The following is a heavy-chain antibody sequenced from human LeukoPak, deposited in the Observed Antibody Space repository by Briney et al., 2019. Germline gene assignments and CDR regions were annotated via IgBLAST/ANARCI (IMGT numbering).Heavy chain of an antibody. V-gene: IGHV1-2*02. CDR1: GYTFTGYY. J-gene: IGHJ6*03. D-gene: IGHD2-2*02. CDR2: INPNSGGT. Sequence: ASVKVSCKASGYTFTGYYMHWVRQAPGQGLEWMGWINPNSGGTNYAQKFQGRVTMTRDTSISTAYMELSRLRSDDTAVYYCARGYCSSTSCYTRLAGYYYYYMDVWGKGTTVTVS. CDR3: ARGYCSSTSCYTRLAGYYYYYMDV.